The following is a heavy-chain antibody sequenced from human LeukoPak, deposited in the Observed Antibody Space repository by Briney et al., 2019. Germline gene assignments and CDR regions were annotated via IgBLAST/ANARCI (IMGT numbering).Heavy chain of an antibody. V-gene: IGHV3-30*03. J-gene: IGHJ4*01. Sequence: PGRSLRLSCAASGLTLSYYGMHWVRQAPGKGLEWVAVISYEGSNKYYADSVKGRFTISRDNTKNTLYLQMNSLRAEDTAVYYCAQPYYYDRSGSGVNHFDYWGQGTLVTVSS. CDR1: GLTLSYYG. CDR2: ISYEGSNK. D-gene: IGHD3-22*01. CDR3: AQPYYYDRSGSGVNHFDY.